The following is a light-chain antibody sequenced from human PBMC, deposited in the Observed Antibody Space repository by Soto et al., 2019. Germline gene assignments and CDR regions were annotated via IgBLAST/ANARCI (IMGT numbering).Light chain of an antibody. J-gene: IGKJ1*01. CDR2: DAS. V-gene: IGKV1-5*01. Sequence: DVQMHQFNSTLSACVGDRVTTTCRASQSISSWLAWYQQKPGKAPKLLIYDASSLESGVPSRFSGSGSGTELTLTIGSLQPDDFATYYCQQYKSYSPTSGQGTKVDIK. CDR1: QSISSW. CDR3: QQYKSYSPT.